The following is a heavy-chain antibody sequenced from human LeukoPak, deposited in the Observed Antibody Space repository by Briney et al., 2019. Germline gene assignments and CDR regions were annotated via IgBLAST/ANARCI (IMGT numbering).Heavy chain of an antibody. D-gene: IGHD3-22*01. J-gene: IGHJ5*02. CDR2: IIPILGIA. CDR3: ARARDSSALGGWFDP. Sequence: SVKVSCKASGGTFSSYAISWVRQAPGQGLEWMGRIIPILGIANYAQKFQGRVTITADKSTSTAYMELSSLRSEDTAVYYCARARDSSALGGWFDPWGQGTLVTVSS. V-gene: IGHV1-69*04. CDR1: GGTFSSYA.